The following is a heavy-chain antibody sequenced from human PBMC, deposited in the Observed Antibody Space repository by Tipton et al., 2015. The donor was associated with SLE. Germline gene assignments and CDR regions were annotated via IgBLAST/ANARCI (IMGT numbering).Heavy chain of an antibody. CDR3: ARSPLTGGYWYFDL. Sequence: TLSLTCAVYGGSFSGYYWSWIRQPSGKGLEWIGEINHSGSTNYNPSLKSRVTISVDTSKNQFSLKLSSVTAADTAVYYCARSPLTGGYWYFDLWGRGTLVTVSS. D-gene: IGHD7-27*01. CDR1: GGSFSGYY. V-gene: IGHV4-34*01. CDR2: INHSGST. J-gene: IGHJ2*01.